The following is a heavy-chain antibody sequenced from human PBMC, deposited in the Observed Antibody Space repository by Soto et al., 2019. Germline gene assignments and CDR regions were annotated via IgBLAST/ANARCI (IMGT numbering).Heavy chain of an antibody. D-gene: IGHD3-22*01. CDR2: INHSGST. CDR3: ARGLYDSSGYYYGFYYYYGIDV. CDR1: GGSFSGYY. Sequence: SETLSLTCAVYGGSFSGYYWSWIRQPPGKGLEWIGEINHSGSTNYNPSLKSRVTISVDTSKNQFSLKLSSVTAADTAVYYCARGLYDSSGYYYGFYYYYGIDVWGQGTTVTVS. V-gene: IGHV4-34*01. J-gene: IGHJ6*02.